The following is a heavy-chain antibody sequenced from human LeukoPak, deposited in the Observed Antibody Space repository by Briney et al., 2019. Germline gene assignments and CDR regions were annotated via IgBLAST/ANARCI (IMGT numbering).Heavy chain of an antibody. J-gene: IGHJ3*02. CDR3: ARGVLPAAMRGVGDAFDI. Sequence: GASVKVSCKASGGTFSSYAISWARQAPGQGLEWMGWINPNSGGTNYAQKFQGWVTMTRDTSISTAFMELSRLRSDDTAVYYCARGVLPAAMRGVGDAFDIWGQGTRVTVSS. V-gene: IGHV1-2*04. CDR1: GGTFSSYA. CDR2: INPNSGGT. D-gene: IGHD2-2*01.